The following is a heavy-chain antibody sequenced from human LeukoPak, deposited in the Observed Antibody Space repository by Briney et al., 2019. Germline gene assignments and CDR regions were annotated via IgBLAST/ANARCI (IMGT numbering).Heavy chain of an antibody. J-gene: IGHJ4*02. V-gene: IGHV4-34*01. CDR1: GGSFSGYY. CDR2: INHSGST. D-gene: IGHD1-26*01. CDR3: AGGSYSMFN. Sequence: PSETLSLTCAVYGGSFSGYYWSWIRQPPGKGLEWIGEINHSGSTNYNPSLKSRVTISVDMSKNQFSLKLSSVTAADTAVYYCAGGSYSMFNWGQGTLVTVSS.